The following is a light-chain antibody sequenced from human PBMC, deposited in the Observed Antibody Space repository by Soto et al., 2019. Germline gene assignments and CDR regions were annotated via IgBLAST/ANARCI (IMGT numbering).Light chain of an antibody. CDR1: SGLSSHA. CDR3: QTWSSGTGGV. J-gene: IGLJ3*02. CDR2: VHSDGSH. Sequence: QLVLTQSPSASASLGDSVKLTCTLTSGLSSHAIAWHQQRPEKGPRYLMKVHSDGSHSKGDGIPDRFTGSSSGAARYLSISSLQSEDEADYYCQTWSSGTGGVFGGGTKLTVL. V-gene: IGLV4-69*02.